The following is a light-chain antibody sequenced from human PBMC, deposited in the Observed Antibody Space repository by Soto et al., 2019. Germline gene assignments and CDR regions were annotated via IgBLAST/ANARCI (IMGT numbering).Light chain of an antibody. CDR3: CSHAGDNTYV. CDR1: SSDVGGYNY. J-gene: IGLJ1*01. Sequence: QSALTQPPSASGSPGQSVTISCTGTSSDVGGYNYVSWYQQHPGKAPKLMIYEVTKRPSGVPDRFSGSKSGNTASLTASGLQAEDEADYFCCSHAGDNTYVFGTGTKSPS. V-gene: IGLV2-8*01. CDR2: EVT.